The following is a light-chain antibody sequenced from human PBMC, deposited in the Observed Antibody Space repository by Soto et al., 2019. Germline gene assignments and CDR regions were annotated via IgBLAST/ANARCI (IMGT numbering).Light chain of an antibody. V-gene: IGKV3-20*01. CDR3: QQYGSSPLMYT. CDR1: QSVSSSY. Sequence: EIVLTQSPGTLSLSPGERATLSCRASQSVSSSYLAWYQQKPGQAPRLLIYGASSRATGIPDRFSGSGSGTDFTLTISRLEPEDFAAYYCQQYGSSPLMYTFCQGTKLEIK. J-gene: IGKJ2*01. CDR2: GAS.